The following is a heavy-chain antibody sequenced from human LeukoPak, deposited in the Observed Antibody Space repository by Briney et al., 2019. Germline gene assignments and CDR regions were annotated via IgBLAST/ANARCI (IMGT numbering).Heavy chain of an antibody. D-gene: IGHD2/OR15-2a*01. J-gene: IGHJ4*02. Sequence: GGSLRLSCAASGNYWMHWVRQVPGKGLVWVSHINSDGSWTSYADSVKGRFTISKDNAKNTVYLQMNSLRAEDTAVYYCVSFYETYWGRGTLVTVSS. CDR3: VSFYETY. V-gene: IGHV3-74*01. CDR2: INSDGSWT. CDR1: GNYW.